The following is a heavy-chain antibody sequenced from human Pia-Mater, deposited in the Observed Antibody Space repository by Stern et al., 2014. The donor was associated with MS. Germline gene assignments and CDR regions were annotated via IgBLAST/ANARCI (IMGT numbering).Heavy chain of an antibody. CDR1: GFTFSGYW. CDR3: ARRSSLGGFFDY. D-gene: IGHD3-16*01. J-gene: IGHJ4*01. CDR2: LNNDGSRT. V-gene: IGHV3-74*02. Sequence: EVQLEESGGGLVQPGGSLRLSCAASGFTFSGYWMHWVRQAPGKGLVWVSRLNNDGSRTNYADSVKGRFTISRDNARNTLYLQMNGLRAEDTAVYYCARRSSLGGFFDYWGHGTLVTVSS.